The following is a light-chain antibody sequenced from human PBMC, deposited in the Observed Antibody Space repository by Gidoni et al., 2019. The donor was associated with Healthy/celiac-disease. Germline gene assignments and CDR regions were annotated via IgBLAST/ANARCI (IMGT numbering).Light chain of an antibody. CDR3: QQYYSTPFT. CDR2: WAS. J-gene: IGKJ3*01. CDR1: QSVLYSSNNKYY. V-gene: IGKV4-1*01. Sequence: DIVMTQSPDSLAVSLGERATIHCKSSQSVLYSSNNKYYLAWYQQKPGQPPKLLIYWASTRESGVPDRFSGSGSGTDSPPTISSLQDEDVAVYYCQQYYSTPFTFGPGTKVDIK.